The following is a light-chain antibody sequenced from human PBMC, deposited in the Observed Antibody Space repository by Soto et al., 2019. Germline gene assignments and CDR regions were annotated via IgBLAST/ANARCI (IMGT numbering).Light chain of an antibody. CDR2: XXX. Sequence: QSALTQPASVSGSPGQSITISCTXXXCEVGGDNFVSWHQQPPGKAPXLXXXXXXXXXXXXXDRFSASKSGNTASLTISGLQAEDEADYYCSSYTSDITYVFGTGTKVTVL. CDR1: XCEVGGDNF. J-gene: IGLJ1*01. CDR3: SSYTSDITYV. V-gene: IGLV2-14*01.